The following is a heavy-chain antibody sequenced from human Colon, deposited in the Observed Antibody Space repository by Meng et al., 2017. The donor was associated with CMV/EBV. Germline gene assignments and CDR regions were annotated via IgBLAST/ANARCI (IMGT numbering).Heavy chain of an antibody. CDR2: MNPDSGAT. J-gene: IGHJ4*02. CDR1: GYTFTSYD. Sequence: ASVKVSCKASGYTFTSYDIHWVRQATGQGLEWMGWMNPDSGATVYVQKFQGRVTMTRDTSRSTAFIELSSLRSEDTAVYFYARGPYGSGSYRFEFWGQGTQVTVSS. CDR3: ARGPYGSGSYRFEF. V-gene: IGHV1-8*01. D-gene: IGHD3-10*01.